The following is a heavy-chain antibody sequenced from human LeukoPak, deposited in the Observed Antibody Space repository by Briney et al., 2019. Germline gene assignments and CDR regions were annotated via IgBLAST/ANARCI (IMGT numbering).Heavy chain of an antibody. J-gene: IGHJ4*02. CDR2: INHSGST. CDR1: GGSFSGYY. Sequence: SETLSLTCAVYGGSFSGYYWSWIRQPPGKGLEWIGEINHSGSTNYNPSLKSRVTISVDTSKNQFSLKLSSVTAADTAVYYCARDWAEYSSSPYYFDYWGQGTLVTVSS. V-gene: IGHV4-34*01. CDR3: ARDWAEYSSSPYYFDY. D-gene: IGHD6-6*01.